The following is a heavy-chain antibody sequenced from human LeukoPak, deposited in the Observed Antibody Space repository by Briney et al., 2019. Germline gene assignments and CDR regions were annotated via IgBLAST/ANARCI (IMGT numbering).Heavy chain of an antibody. CDR1: GGSISSGGYS. Sequence: PSETLSLTCAVSGGSISSGGYSWSWIRQPPGKGLEWIGYIYHSGSTYYNPSLKSRVTISVDRSKNQFSLKLSSVTAADTAVYYCARLDYGGYYYYGMDVWGQGTTVTVSS. CDR3: ARLDYGGYYYYGMDV. V-gene: IGHV4-30-2*01. CDR2: IYHSGST. D-gene: IGHD4-17*01. J-gene: IGHJ6*02.